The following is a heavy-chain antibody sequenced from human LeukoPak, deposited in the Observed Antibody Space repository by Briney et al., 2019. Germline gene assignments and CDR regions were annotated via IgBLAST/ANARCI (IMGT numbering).Heavy chain of an antibody. CDR2: IIPIFGTA. Sequence: GSSVKVSCKASGGTFSSYAISWVRQAPGQGLEWMGGIIPIFGTANYAQKLQGRVTMTTDTSTSTAYMELRSLRSDDTAVYYCARGGYYYDSSGYYTVDAFDIWGQGTMVTVSS. CDR3: ARGGYYYDSSGYYTVDAFDI. CDR1: GGTFSSYA. D-gene: IGHD3-22*01. V-gene: IGHV1-69*05. J-gene: IGHJ3*02.